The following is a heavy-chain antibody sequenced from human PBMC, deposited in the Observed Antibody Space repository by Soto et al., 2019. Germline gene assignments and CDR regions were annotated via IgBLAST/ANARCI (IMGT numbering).Heavy chain of an antibody. Sequence: SETLSLTCTVSGGSISSYYWSWIRQPAGKGLEWIGRIYTSGSTNYNPSLKSRVAMSVDTSKNQFSLKLSSVTAADTAVYYCSTRAYDTNGYYRFDPWGQGTLVTVSS. D-gene: IGHD3-22*01. J-gene: IGHJ5*01. V-gene: IGHV4-4*07. CDR3: STRAYDTNGYYRFDP. CDR2: IYTSGST. CDR1: GGSISSYY.